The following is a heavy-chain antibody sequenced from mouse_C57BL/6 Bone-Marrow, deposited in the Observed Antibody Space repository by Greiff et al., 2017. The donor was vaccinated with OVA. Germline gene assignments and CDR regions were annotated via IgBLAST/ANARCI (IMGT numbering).Heavy chain of an antibody. CDR3: ATNYYGSSYDAMDY. V-gene: IGHV2-5*01. Sequence: QVQLQQSGPGLVQPSQSLSITCTVSGFSLTSYGVHWVRQSPGKGLEWLGVIWRGGSTDYNAAFMSRLSITKDNSKSQVFFKMNSLQADDTAIYYCATNYYGSSYDAMDYWGQGTSVTVSS. J-gene: IGHJ4*01. CDR1: GFSLTSYG. CDR2: IWRGGST. D-gene: IGHD1-1*01.